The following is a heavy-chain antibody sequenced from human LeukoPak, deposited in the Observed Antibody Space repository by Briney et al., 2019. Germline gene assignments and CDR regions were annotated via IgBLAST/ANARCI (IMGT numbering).Heavy chain of an antibody. CDR2: IYYSGST. V-gene: IGHV4-39*07. J-gene: IGHJ4*02. CDR1: GGSISSSSYY. CDR3: ARTYGWWPPFDY. Sequence: PSETLSLTCTVSGGSISSSSYYWGWIHQPPGKGPEWIGSIYYSGSTYYNPSLKSRVTISVDTSKNQFSLKLSSVTAADTAVYYCARTYGWWPPFDYWGQGTLVTVSS. D-gene: IGHD2-8*02.